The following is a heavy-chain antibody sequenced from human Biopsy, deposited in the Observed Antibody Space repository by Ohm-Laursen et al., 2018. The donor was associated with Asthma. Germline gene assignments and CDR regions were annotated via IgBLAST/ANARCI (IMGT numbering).Heavy chain of an antibody. CDR1: GFTFGDYW. CDR2: IKHDGTEK. CDR3: ARTFHFWSPYHAEHYQL. J-gene: IGHJ1*01. Sequence: GSLRLSCTASGFTFGDYWMSWVRQVPGKGLAWVANIKHDGTEKNHVDSLKGRFTISRDNAKNSLYLQMNSLRAEDTAVYYCARTFHFWSPYHAEHYQLWGQGTLVTVPS. V-gene: IGHV3-7*01. D-gene: IGHD3-3*02.